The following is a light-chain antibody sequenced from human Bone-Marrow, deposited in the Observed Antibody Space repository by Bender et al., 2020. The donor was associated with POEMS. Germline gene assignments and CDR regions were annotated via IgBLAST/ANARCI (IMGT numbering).Light chain of an antibody. CDR2: QDT. Sequence: SYEVTQPPSVSVSPGQTASIICSGDDLGDKYVSWYQQKPGQSPVLVIYQDTKRPSGIPGRFSGSNSGNTATLTISGTQAMDEADYYCQAWDTYSVIFGGGTKLTVL. CDR1: DLGDKY. CDR3: QAWDTYSVI. V-gene: IGLV3-1*01. J-gene: IGLJ2*01.